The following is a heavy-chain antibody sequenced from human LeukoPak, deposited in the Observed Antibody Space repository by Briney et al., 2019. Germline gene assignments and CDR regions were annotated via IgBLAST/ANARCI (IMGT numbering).Heavy chain of an antibody. V-gene: IGHV1-2*02. J-gene: IGHJ6*03. Sequence: GASVKVSCKASGYTFTSYDINWVRQATGQGLEWMGWINPNSGGTNYAQKFQGRVTMTRDTSISTAYMELRSLRSDDTAVYYCARDTTVTMVRGVKKNYYYYYYMDVWGKGTTVTISS. D-gene: IGHD3-10*01. CDR3: ARDTTVTMVRGVKKNYYYYYYMDV. CDR1: GYTFTSYD. CDR2: INPNSGGT.